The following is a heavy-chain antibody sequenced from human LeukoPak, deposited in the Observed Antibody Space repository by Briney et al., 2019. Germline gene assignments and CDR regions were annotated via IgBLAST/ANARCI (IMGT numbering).Heavy chain of an antibody. CDR2: VDLGGGRT. CDR3: AKQSAGSAAWYSLHYDF. D-gene: IGHD6-13*01. V-gene: IGHV3-23*01. J-gene: IGHJ4*02. CDR1: GFTLSSYA. Sequence: GGSLRLSCAASGFTLSSYAMTWVRQAPGRGLEWVSSVDLGGGRTYYANTVKGRFTISRDNSKDTLYLLMNGLRAEDTAVYFCAKQSAGSAAWYSLHYDFWGQGTLVTVSS.